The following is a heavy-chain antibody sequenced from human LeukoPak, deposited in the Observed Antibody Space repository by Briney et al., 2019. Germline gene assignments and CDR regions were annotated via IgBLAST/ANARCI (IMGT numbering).Heavy chain of an antibody. CDR3: AKDGRDWYYDYVWGSCRLSPDY. V-gene: IGHV3-33*06. D-gene: IGHD3-16*02. J-gene: IGHJ4*02. CDR2: IWYDGGKK. CDR1: GFTFNYHG. Sequence: GRSLRLSCTASGFTFNYHGMHWVRQAPGKGLEWVAVIWYDGGKKYYADSVKGRFTISRDNSKNTLYLQMNSLRAEDTAMYYCAKDGRDWYYDYVWGSCRLSPDYWGQGTLVTVSS.